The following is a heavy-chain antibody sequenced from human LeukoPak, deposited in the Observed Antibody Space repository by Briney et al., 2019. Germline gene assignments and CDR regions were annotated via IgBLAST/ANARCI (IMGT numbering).Heavy chain of an antibody. Sequence: SETLSLTCAVYGGSFSGYYWSWVRQPPGKGLEWIGEINHSGSTNYNPSLKSRVTISVDTSKNQFSLKLSSVTAADTAVYYCARPTRGYSYGHRSYFDYWGQGTLVTVSS. CDR2: INHSGST. CDR1: GGSFSGYY. D-gene: IGHD5-18*01. J-gene: IGHJ4*02. CDR3: ARPTRGYSYGHRSYFDY. V-gene: IGHV4-34*01.